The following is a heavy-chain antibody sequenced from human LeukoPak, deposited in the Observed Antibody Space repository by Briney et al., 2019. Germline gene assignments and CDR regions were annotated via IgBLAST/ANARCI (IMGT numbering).Heavy chain of an antibody. CDR3: ARHNALSNFDY. J-gene: IGHJ4*02. V-gene: IGHV4-59*08. Sequence: SETLSLTCTVSGGSISSYYWSWIRQPPGKGLEWIGYIYYSGSTNYNPSLKSRVTISVDTSKNQFSLKPSSVTAADTAVYYCARHNALSNFDYWGQGTLVTVSS. CDR2: IYYSGST. CDR1: GGSISSYY.